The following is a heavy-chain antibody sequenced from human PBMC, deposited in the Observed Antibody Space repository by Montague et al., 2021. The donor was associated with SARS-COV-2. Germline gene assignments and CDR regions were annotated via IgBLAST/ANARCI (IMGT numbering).Heavy chain of an antibody. J-gene: IGHJ6*02. D-gene: IGHD4-17*01. Sequence: SETLSLTCTVSGGSNSNYSWCWIRQSQGKGLERIGYIYNSGSTNYNYYLTSRVTISVDTSKNKVPLTLTPVTVADTAVYYCARHLRVTTVTSHMYHGAMDVWGQGTTVTVSS. CDR2: IYNSGST. V-gene: IGHV4-59*08. CDR1: GGSNSNYS. CDR3: ARHLRVTTVTSHMYHGAMDV.